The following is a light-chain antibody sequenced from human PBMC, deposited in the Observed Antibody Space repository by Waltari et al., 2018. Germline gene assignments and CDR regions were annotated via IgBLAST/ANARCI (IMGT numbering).Light chain of an antibody. CDR1: SNNVGHYNL. V-gene: IGLV2-23*02. Sequence: QSALTQPASVSGSPGQSVTISCPGTSNNVGHYNLVSWFQHHPDQAPKLLIFYVSKRPSGVSNRFSGSKSGNTASLTISGLQTEDEADYYCCSYSTGGSWMFVGGTKLTVL. J-gene: IGLJ3*02. CDR3: CSYSTGGSWM. CDR2: YVS.